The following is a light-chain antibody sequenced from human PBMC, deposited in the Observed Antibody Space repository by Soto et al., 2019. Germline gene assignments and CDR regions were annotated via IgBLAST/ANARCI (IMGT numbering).Light chain of an antibody. J-gene: IGLJ1*01. Sequence: QSALTQPASVSGSPGQSITISCVGTSSDIGDYNYVSWYQQHPGKVPKVIIYDVSNRPSGVSYRFSATKSGNPASLTISGLQAEDEPDNSSCSYTGRGPLTFGTGTKLTVL. CDR1: SSDIGDYNY. CDR3: CSYTGRGPLT. CDR2: DVS. V-gene: IGLV2-14*01.